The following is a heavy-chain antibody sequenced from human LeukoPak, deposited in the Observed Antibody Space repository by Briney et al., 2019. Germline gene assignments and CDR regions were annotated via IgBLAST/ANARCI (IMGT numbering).Heavy chain of an antibody. V-gene: IGHV1-46*01. CDR2: INPSGGST. CDR3: ARDMITFGGVIVSPHYFDY. CDR1: GYTFTSYY. D-gene: IGHD3-16*02. Sequence: GASVKVSCKASGYTFTSYYMHWMRQAPGQGLEWMGIINPSGGSTSYAQKFQGRVTMTRDTSTSTVYMELSSLRSEDTAVYYCARDMITFGGVIVSPHYFDYWGQGTLVTVSS. J-gene: IGHJ4*02.